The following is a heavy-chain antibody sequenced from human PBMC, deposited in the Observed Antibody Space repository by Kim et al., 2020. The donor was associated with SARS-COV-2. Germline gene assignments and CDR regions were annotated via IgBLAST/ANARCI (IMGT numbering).Heavy chain of an antibody. CDR3: AKEGGVVVVAATPLEYYYYGMDV. J-gene: IGHJ6*02. CDR1: GFTFSSYA. Sequence: GGSLRLSCAASGFTFSSYAMSWVRQAPGKGLEWVSAISGSGGSTYYADSVKGRFTISRDNSKNTLYLQMNSLRAEDTAVYYCAKEGGVVVVAATPLEYYYYGMDVWGQGTTVTVSS. V-gene: IGHV3-23*01. CDR2: ISGSGGST. D-gene: IGHD2-15*01.